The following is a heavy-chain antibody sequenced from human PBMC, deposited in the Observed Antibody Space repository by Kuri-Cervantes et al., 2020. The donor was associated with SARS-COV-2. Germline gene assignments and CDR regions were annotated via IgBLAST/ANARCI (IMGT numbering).Heavy chain of an antibody. CDR2: IYYSGST. CDR1: GRSFSGFY. D-gene: IGHD3-3*01. V-gene: IGHV4-59*12. CDR3: ARGGRAYYDFWSGYYKEHYYFDY. Sequence: SETLSLTCAVYGRSFSGFYWSWIRQPPGEGLEWIGYIYYSGSTNYNPSLKSRVTISVDTSKNQFSLKLSSVTAADTAVYYCARGGRAYYDFWSGYYKEHYYFDYWGQGTLVTVSS. J-gene: IGHJ4*02.